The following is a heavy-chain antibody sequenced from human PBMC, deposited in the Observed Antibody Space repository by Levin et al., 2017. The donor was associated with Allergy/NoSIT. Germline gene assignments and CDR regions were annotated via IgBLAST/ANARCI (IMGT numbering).Heavy chain of an antibody. CDR2: IIPISGTT. CDR1: GGTLSSYV. CDR3: ARSHYQLLSEYFQH. Sequence: GGSLRLSCTASGGTLSSYVITWVRQAPGQGLEWMGRIIPISGTTNYAQKFQGRVTITADTSASTAYLELRSLTSEDTAVYYCARSHYQLLSEYFQHWGQGTLVTVSS. J-gene: IGHJ1*01. D-gene: IGHD2-2*01. V-gene: IGHV1-69*06.